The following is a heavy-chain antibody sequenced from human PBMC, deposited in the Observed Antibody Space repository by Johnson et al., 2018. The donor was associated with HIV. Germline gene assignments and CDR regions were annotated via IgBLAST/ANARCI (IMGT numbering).Heavy chain of an antibody. J-gene: IGHJ3*02. Sequence: QVQLIESGGGVVQPGRSLRLSCVASGFTFSSYGMHWVRQAPGKGLEWVTIISYDGINKYYADSVKGRFTISRDNSKNTLYLQINSLKTDDTAVYYCTTVRWAFDIWGQGTMVTVSS. CDR3: TTVRWAFDI. D-gene: IGHD2-15*01. V-gene: IGHV3-30*03. CDR2: ISYDGINK. CDR1: GFTFSSYG.